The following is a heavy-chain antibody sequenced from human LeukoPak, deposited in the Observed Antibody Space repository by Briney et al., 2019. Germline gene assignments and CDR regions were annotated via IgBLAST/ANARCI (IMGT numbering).Heavy chain of an antibody. CDR3: AKESSSGWSYWYFDL. J-gene: IGHJ2*01. D-gene: IGHD6-19*01. CDR2: ISRHGSTK. V-gene: IGHV3-30*18. Sequence: GRSLRLSCAASEFDFSDYGMHWVRQAPGKGLEWVAVISRHGSTKIYAASVKGRFTISRDNSKNTMYLQMDSLRPEDTAVYLCAKESSSGWSYWYFDLWGRGTLVTVSS. CDR1: EFDFSDYG.